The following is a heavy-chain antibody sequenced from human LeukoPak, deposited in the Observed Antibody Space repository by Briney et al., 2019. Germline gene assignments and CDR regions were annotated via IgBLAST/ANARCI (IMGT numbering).Heavy chain of an antibody. D-gene: IGHD3-22*01. CDR1: GFTVTAYA. V-gene: IGHV3-64*02. Sequence: GGSLRLSCTASGFTVTAYAMYWVRQAPGKGLEYVAAISGNGGDTQYADSVKDRFPISRDNAKNTLFVQLDSLSPEDMAVYYCARDRAAGLDYDPSGLDYWGQGTLVAVSS. J-gene: IGHJ4*02. CDR2: ISGNGGDT. CDR3: ARDRAAGLDYDPSGLDY.